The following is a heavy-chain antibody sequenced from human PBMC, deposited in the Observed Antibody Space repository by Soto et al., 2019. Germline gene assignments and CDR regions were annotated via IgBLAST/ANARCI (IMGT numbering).Heavy chain of an antibody. V-gene: IGHV3-23*01. CDR2: ISGSGGST. CDR3: AKDDYDILTGYYYYYYGMDV. Sequence: GGSLRLSCAASGFTFSSYAMSWVRQAPGKGLEWVSAISGSGGSTYYADSVKGRFTISRDNSKNTLYLQMNSLRAEDTAVYYCAKDDYDILTGYYYYYYGMDVWGQGTTVTV. J-gene: IGHJ6*02. D-gene: IGHD3-9*01. CDR1: GFTFSSYA.